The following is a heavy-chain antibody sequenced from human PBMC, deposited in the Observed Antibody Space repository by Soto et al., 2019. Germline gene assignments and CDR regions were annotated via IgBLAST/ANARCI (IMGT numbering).Heavy chain of an antibody. CDR1: GFTFDDYA. D-gene: IGHD3-3*01. V-gene: IGHV3-9*01. Sequence: GGSLRLSCAASGFTFDDYAMHWVRQAPGKGLEWVSGISWNSGSIGYADSVKGRFTISRDNAKNSLYLQMNSLRAEDTALYYCAKDTYYDFCYGMDVWGQGTTVTVSS. CDR3: AKDTYYDFCYGMDV. CDR2: ISWNSGSI. J-gene: IGHJ6*02.